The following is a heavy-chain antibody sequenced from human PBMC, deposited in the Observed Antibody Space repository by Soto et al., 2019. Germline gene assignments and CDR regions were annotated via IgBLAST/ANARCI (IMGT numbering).Heavy chain of an antibody. D-gene: IGHD6-19*01. J-gene: IGHJ5*02. CDR1: GGSISSYY. Sequence: SETLSLTCTVSGGSISSYYWSWIRQPPGKGLEWIGYIYYSGSTNYNPSLKSRVTISVDTSKNQFSLKLSSVTAADTAVYYCARDGSVAGTVGWFDPWGQGTLVTVSS. CDR2: IYYSGST. V-gene: IGHV4-59*01. CDR3: ARDGSVAGTVGWFDP.